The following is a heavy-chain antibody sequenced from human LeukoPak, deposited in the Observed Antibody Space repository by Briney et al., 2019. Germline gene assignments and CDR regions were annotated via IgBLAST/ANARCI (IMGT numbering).Heavy chain of an antibody. J-gene: IGHJ4*02. D-gene: IGHD3-10*01. CDR1: GFTFNTFN. Sequence: PGGSLRLSCAASGFTFNTFNMNWVRQAPGKGLEWVAVISYDGSNKYYADFVKGRFTISRDNSKNTLYLQINSLRAEDTAVYYCARGPGFGEFGPFDYWGQGTLVTVSS. V-gene: IGHV3-30*03. CDR3: ARGPGFGEFGPFDY. CDR2: ISYDGSNK.